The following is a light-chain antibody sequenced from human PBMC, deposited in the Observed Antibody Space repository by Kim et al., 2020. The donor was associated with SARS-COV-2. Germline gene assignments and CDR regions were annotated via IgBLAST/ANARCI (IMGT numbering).Light chain of an antibody. CDR1: SPRSYY. J-gene: IGLJ2*01. Sequence: SSELTQDPAVSVALGQTVRITCQGDSPRSYYATWYQQKPGQAPILVIYGKNNRPSGIPDRFSGSSSGNTASLTITGTQAGDEADYYCNSRDSIDNVVFGG. CDR3: NSRDSIDNVV. V-gene: IGLV3-19*01. CDR2: GKN.